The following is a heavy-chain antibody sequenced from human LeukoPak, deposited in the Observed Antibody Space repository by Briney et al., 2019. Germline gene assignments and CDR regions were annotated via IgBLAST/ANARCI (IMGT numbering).Heavy chain of an antibody. CDR2: IHHSGST. CDR1: GGSISSSHW. CDR3: ARRSSGWYEDYYYGMDV. J-gene: IGHJ6*02. D-gene: IGHD6-19*01. V-gene: IGHV4-4*02. Sequence: SGTLSLTCAISGGSISSSHWWSWVRQPPGQGLEWIGEIHHSGSTNYNPSLKSRVTISVDKFKNQFSLKLSSVTAADTAVYYCARRSSGWYEDYYYGMDVWGQGTTVTVSS.